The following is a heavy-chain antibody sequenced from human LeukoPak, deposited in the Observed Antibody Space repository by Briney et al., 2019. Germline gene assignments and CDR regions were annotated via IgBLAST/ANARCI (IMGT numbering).Heavy chain of an antibody. V-gene: IGHV1-2*04. CDR3: ARGEYYDSSRPNWFDP. Sequence: ASVKVSCKASGYTFTGYYMHWVRQAPGQGLEWMGWINPNSGGTNYAQKFQGWVTMTRDTSISTAYMELSRLRSDDTAVYYCARGEYYDSSRPNWFDPWGQGTLVTVSS. CDR1: GYTFTGYY. J-gene: IGHJ5*02. D-gene: IGHD3-22*01. CDR2: INPNSGGT.